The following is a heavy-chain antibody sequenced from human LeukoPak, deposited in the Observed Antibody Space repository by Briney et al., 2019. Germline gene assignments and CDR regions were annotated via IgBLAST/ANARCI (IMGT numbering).Heavy chain of an antibody. V-gene: IGHV4-39*07. CDR1: GGSISSSSYY. Sequence: SETLSLTCTVSGGSISSSSYYWGWIRQPPGKGLEWIGSIYYSGSTNYNPSLKSRVTISVDTSKNQFSLKLSSVTAADTAVYYCARDGSIGNYYYMDVWGKGTTVTVS. D-gene: IGHD3-10*01. J-gene: IGHJ6*03. CDR2: IYYSGST. CDR3: ARDGSIGNYYYMDV.